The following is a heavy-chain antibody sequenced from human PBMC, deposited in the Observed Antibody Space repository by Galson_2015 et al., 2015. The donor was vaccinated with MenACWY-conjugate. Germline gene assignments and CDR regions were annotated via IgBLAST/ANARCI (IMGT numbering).Heavy chain of an antibody. Sequence: SLRISCEASEVTFSSYGMNWVRQAPGKGLEWVGYIRHDGSNQFYGDSVKGRVSISRDNSKNTLYLQMNSLRPEDTAVYYCAKDLRVVTGNAFDIWGQGTMVTVSS. CDR2: IRHDGSNQ. D-gene: IGHD2-15*01. V-gene: IGHV3-30*02. CDR3: AKDLRVVTGNAFDI. CDR1: EVTFSSYG. J-gene: IGHJ3*02.